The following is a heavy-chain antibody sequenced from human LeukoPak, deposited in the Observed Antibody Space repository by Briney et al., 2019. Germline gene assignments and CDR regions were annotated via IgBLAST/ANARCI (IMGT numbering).Heavy chain of an antibody. CDR3: ATGLDFDWLSNDY. CDR1: GYTLTELS. Sequence: GASVKVSCKVSGYTLTELSMHWVRQAPGKGLEWMGGSDPEDGEIISAQKFQGRVTMTEDTSTSTAYMELSSLSSEDTAVYYCATGLDFDWLSNDYWGQGTLVTVSS. CDR2: SDPEDGEI. D-gene: IGHD3-9*01. V-gene: IGHV1-24*01. J-gene: IGHJ4*02.